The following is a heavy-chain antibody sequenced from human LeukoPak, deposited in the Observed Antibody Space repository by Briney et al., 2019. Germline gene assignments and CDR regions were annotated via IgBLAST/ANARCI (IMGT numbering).Heavy chain of an antibody. CDR3: AKDRGEQWLVPAFDY. D-gene: IGHD6-19*01. Sequence: GGSLRLSCAASGFTFDDYAMHWVRQAPGEGLEWVSGISWNGGSIGYADSVKGRFNISRDNAKNSLYLQMNSLRAEDTALYYCAKDRGEQWLVPAFDYWGQATLVTVSS. J-gene: IGHJ4*02. CDR2: ISWNGGSI. V-gene: IGHV3-9*01. CDR1: GFTFDDYA.